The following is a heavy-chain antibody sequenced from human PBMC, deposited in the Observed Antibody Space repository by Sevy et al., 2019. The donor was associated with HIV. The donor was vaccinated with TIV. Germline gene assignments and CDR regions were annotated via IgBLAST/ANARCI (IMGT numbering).Heavy chain of an antibody. CDR3: ARDGVPGGYYSPLY. V-gene: IGHV3-30-3*01. D-gene: IGHD3-10*01. CDR2: ISFDGANK. J-gene: IGHJ4*02. CDR1: GFTFNKYP. Sequence: GGSLRLSCAASGFTFNKYPMHWVRQTPGKGLEWVAIISFDGANKYYADSVKGRFTIYRDNSKNTVHLQMNNLRAEDTAVYYCARDGVPGGYYSPLYWGQGTQVTVSS.